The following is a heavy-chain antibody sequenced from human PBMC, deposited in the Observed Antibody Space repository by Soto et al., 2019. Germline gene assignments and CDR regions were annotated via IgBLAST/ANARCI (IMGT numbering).Heavy chain of an antibody. Sequence: EVQLLESGGGLVQPGGSLRLSCAASGFTFSSYAMSWVRQAPGKGLEWVSAISGSGGSTYYADSVKGRFTISRDNSKKKLDPQMNSRRAEDTAVYYCAKVYDSSGYYYEDAFDIWGQGTMVTVSS. CDR2: ISGSGGST. CDR3: AKVYDSSGYYYEDAFDI. J-gene: IGHJ3*02. V-gene: IGHV3-23*01. D-gene: IGHD3-22*01. CDR1: GFTFSSYA.